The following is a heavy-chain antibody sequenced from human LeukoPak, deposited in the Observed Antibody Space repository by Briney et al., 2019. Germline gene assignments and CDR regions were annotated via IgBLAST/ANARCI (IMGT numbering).Heavy chain of an antibody. CDR1: GFTFSSSW. J-gene: IGHJ4*02. V-gene: IGHV3-7*01. Sequence: PGGSLRLSCAASGFTFSSSWMTWVRQTPGKGLEWVANIKTDGSEKYYVDSVKGRFTISRDNAKNSLYLQMNSLGAEDTAVYYCATDVGADWGQGTLVTVSS. CDR2: IKTDGSEK. CDR3: ATDVGAD.